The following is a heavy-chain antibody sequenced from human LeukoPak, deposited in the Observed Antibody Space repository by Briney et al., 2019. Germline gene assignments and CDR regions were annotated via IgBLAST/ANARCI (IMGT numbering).Heavy chain of an antibody. Sequence: SVKVSCKASGGTYSSYSITWLRQAPGQGLEWMGRIIPIFGIANYAQKFQGRVTIIADKSTSTAYMELSSLRSEDTAVYYCARGSGHDSSGYLVDYWGQGTLVTVSS. V-gene: IGHV1-69*02. D-gene: IGHD3-22*01. CDR3: ARGSGHDSSGYLVDY. CDR2: IIPIFGIA. J-gene: IGHJ4*02. CDR1: GGTYSSYS.